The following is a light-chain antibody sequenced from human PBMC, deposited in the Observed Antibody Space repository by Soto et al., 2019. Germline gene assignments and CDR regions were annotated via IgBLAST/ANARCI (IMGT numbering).Light chain of an antibody. J-gene: IGLJ2*01. CDR1: SSDVGTYNY. Sequence: QSALTQPRSVSGSPGQSVTIACTGTSSDVGTYNYVSWYQQHPGKAPKLMIHAVSQRPSWVQDCCTGSKSGNKALPTISGPKAEYESDYYCLSNAGRYTSVFGGGTKVTVL. CDR2: AVS. V-gene: IGLV2-11*01. CDR3: LSNAGRYTSV.